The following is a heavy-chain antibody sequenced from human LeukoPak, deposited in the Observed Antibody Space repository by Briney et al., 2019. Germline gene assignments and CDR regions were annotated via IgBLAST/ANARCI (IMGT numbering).Heavy chain of an antibody. J-gene: IGHJ4*02. Sequence: GGSLRLSCAASGFTVSTTYLSWVRQAPGKGLEWVSVVYSGGNTYYTDSVKGRFTISRDNSKNTLYLQMNSLRAEDTAVYFCASNGENSGTYLQFDCWGQGTLVTVSS. D-gene: IGHD1-26*01. CDR3: ASNGENSGTYLQFDC. CDR1: GFTVSTTY. V-gene: IGHV3-66*02. CDR2: VYSGGNT.